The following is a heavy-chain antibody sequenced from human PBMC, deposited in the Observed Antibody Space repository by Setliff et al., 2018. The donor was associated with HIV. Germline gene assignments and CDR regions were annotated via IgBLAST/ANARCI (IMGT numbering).Heavy chain of an antibody. D-gene: IGHD2-21*01. Sequence: PSETLSLTCSVSGGSINDERYYWSWIRQPPGKGLEWTGSIYQSGRTYYNPSLKSRLTMSGDTSKNQFSLNVNSVTAADTAVYYCVIFYIVTPVDVRDYWGQGSLVTVSS. J-gene: IGHJ4*02. CDR3: VIFYIVTPVDVRDY. CDR1: GGSINDERYY. V-gene: IGHV4-39*01. CDR2: IYQSGRT.